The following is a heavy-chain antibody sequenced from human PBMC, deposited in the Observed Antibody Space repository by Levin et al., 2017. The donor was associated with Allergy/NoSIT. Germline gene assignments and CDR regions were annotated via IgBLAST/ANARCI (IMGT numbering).Heavy chain of an antibody. V-gene: IGHV3-7*01. D-gene: IGHD6-6*01. CDR3: AREGYSSSSRGIDY. Sequence: GGSLRLSCAASGFTFNSYWMSWVRQAPGKGLEWVANIKQDGSEKYYVDSVKGRFTISRDNAKNSLYLQMNSLRAEDTAVYYCAREGYSSSSRGIDYWGQGTLVAVSS. CDR2: IKQDGSEK. CDR1: GFTFNSYW. J-gene: IGHJ4*02.